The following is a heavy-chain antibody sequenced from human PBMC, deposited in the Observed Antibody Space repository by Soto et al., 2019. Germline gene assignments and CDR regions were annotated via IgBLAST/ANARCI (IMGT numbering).Heavy chain of an antibody. CDR3: AKDMEATNDGFDI. Sequence: LRLSCAASGFSFDDYAMHWVRQAPGKGLEWVSGISWNSGSIGYADSVQGRFTISRVNAKKSLYLQMNSLRAEDTAFYYCAKDMEATNDGFDIWGQGTMVTVSS. D-gene: IGHD1-1*01. CDR2: ISWNSGSI. V-gene: IGHV3-9*01. CDR1: GFSFDDYA. J-gene: IGHJ3*02.